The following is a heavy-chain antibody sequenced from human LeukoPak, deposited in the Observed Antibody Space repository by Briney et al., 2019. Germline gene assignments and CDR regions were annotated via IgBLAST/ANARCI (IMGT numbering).Heavy chain of an antibody. J-gene: IGHJ4*02. CDR3: ARGIAMTGPFDY. Sequence: GGSLRLSCTDSGFTFDDYAMHWVRQAPGKGLEWVSGISWNSGYVVYADSVKGRFTISRDNAKNSLYLQMNSLRAEDMALYFCARGIAMTGPFDYWGQGTLVTVPS. D-gene: IGHD6-19*01. V-gene: IGHV3-9*03. CDR1: GFTFDDYA. CDR2: ISWNSGYV.